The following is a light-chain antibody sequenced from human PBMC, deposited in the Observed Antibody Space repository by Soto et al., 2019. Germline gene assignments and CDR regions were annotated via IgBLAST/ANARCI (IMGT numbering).Light chain of an antibody. V-gene: IGLV1-40*01. CDR3: QSYDSSLSGPVV. CDR2: GNS. CDR1: SSNIGAGYD. Sequence: QSVLTQPPSVSGAPGQRVTISCTGSSSNIGAGYDVYWYQQLPGTAPKLLIYGNSNRPSGVPDRFSGSKSGTSASLAITGLQAEDEADYYCQSYDSSLSGPVVFGGGTKLTVL. J-gene: IGLJ2*01.